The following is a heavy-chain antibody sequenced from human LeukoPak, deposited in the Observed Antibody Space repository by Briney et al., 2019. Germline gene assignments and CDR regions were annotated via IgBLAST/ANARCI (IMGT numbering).Heavy chain of an antibody. V-gene: IGHV4-59*01. CDR3: ARVTGYMTEDYFDY. CDR2: IYYSGST. D-gene: IGHD6-13*01. CDR1: GGSISSYY. Sequence: PSETLSLTCTVSGGSISSYYRSWIRQPPGKGLEWIGYIYYSGSTNYNPSLKSRVTISVDTSKNQFSLRLSSVTAADTAVYYCARVTGYMTEDYFDYWGQGTLVTVSS. J-gene: IGHJ4*02.